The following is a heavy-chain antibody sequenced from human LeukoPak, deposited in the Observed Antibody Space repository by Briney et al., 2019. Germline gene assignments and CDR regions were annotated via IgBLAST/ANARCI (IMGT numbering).Heavy chain of an antibody. CDR3: ARKPGLGEYYFDY. CDR2: INAGNGNT. J-gene: IGHJ4*02. D-gene: IGHD3-3*01. V-gene: IGHV1-3*01. Sequence: ASVKVSCKASGYTFTSYAMHWVRQAPGQRLEWMGWINAGNGNTKYSQKFQGRVTITRDTSASTAYMELSSLRSEDTAVYYCARKPGLGEYYFDYWGQGTLVTVSS. CDR1: GYTFTSYA.